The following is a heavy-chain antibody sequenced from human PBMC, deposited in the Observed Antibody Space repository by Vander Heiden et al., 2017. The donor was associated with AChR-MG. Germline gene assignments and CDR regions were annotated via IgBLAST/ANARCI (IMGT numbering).Heavy chain of an antibody. CDR2: IYTSGST. J-gene: IGHJ6*03. Sequence: QVQLQESGPGLVKPSETLSLTCTVSGGSISSYYWLWIRQPAGKGLGWIGRIYTSGSTNYNPSLKSRVTMSVDTSKNQFSLKLSSVTAADTAVYYCARDVKFYDFWSGYSYYYMDVWGKGTTVTVSS. V-gene: IGHV4-4*07. CDR1: GGSISSYY. CDR3: ARDVKFYDFWSGYSYYYMDV. D-gene: IGHD3-3*01.